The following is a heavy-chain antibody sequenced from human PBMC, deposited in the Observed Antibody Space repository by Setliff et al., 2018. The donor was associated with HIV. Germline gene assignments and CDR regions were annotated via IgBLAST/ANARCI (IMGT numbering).Heavy chain of an antibody. CDR1: GYSFTNYW. J-gene: IGHJ4*02. CDR3: ARLSGLYYYDSSGYYYGHYFDY. D-gene: IGHD3-22*01. CDR2: IYPGDSDT. V-gene: IGHV5-51*01. Sequence: GESLKLSCKGSGYSFTNYWIGWVRQMPGKGLEWMGIIYPGDSDTRYSPSFQGQVTISADKSISTAYLQWSSLKASDTAMYYCARLSGLYYYDSSGYYYGHYFDYWGQGTQVTVSS.